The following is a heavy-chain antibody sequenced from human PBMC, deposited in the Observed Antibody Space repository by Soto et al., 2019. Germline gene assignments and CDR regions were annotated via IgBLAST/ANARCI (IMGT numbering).Heavy chain of an antibody. J-gene: IGHJ3*02. D-gene: IGHD1-26*01. CDR2: INPNSGGT. V-gene: IGHV1-2*04. Sequence: ASVKVSCKASGYTFTGYYMHWVRQAPGQGLEWMGWINPNSGGTNYAQKFQGWVTMTRDPSISTAYMELSRLRSDDTAVYYCARGGRGSYSAPADAFDSWGQGTMGTVSS. CDR1: GYTFTGYY. CDR3: ARGGRGSYSAPADAFDS.